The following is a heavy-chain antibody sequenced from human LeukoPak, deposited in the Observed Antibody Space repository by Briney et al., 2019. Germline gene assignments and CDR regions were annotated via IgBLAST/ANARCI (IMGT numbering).Heavy chain of an antibody. CDR3: ARGDGSVQYQNYYYTDV. V-gene: IGHV4-39*07. J-gene: IGHJ6*03. CDR2: IYYSGST. CDR1: GGSISSSIYY. D-gene: IGHD3-10*01. Sequence: SETLSLTCTVSGGSISSSIYYWGWIRQPPGKGLEWIGSIYYSGSTYYNPSLKSRVTISVDTSKNQFSLKLSSVTAADTAVYYCARGDGSVQYQNYYYTDVWGKGTTVTVSS.